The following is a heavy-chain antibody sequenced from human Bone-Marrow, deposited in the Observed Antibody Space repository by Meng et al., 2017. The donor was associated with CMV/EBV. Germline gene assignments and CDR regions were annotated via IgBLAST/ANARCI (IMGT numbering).Heavy chain of an antibody. Sequence: GESLKISCAASGFTFSSYWMSWVRQAPGKGLEWVANIKEDGSEKYYVDSVRGRFTISRDNAKNSLYLQMNSLRAEDTAVYYCARFLVWYQPLFDYWGQGTLVTVSS. CDR3: ARFLVWYQPLFDY. V-gene: IGHV3-7*01. CDR2: IKEDGSEK. CDR1: GFTFSSYW. J-gene: IGHJ4*02. D-gene: IGHD2-2*01.